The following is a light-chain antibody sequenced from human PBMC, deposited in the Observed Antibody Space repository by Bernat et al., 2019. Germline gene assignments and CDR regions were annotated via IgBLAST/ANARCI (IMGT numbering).Light chain of an antibody. CDR2: DNN. J-gene: IGLJ3*02. CDR3: GTWDSSLSAWV. V-gene: IGLV1-51*01. Sequence: SVLTQPPSVSAAPGQKVTISCLGSSSNLGHNYVSWYQQLPGTAPKLLIYDNNKRPSGIPDRFSGSKSGTSATLGMTGLQTGDEADYYCGTWDSSLSAWVFGGGTKLTVL. CDR1: SSNLGHNY.